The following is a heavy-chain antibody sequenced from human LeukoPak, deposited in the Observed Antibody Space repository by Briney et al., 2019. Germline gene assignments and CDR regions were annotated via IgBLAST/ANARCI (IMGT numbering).Heavy chain of an antibody. J-gene: IGHJ4*02. CDR3: AKSGSGWYGAYYFDY. CDR2: ISGSGGST. D-gene: IGHD6-19*01. Sequence: GGSLSLSCAASGFTFSSYAMSWVRQAPGKGLEWVSAISGSGGSTYYADSVKGRFTITRDNSKNTLYLQMNSLRAEDTAVYYCAKSGSGWYGAYYFDYWGQGTLVTVSS. CDR1: GFTFSSYA. V-gene: IGHV3-23*01.